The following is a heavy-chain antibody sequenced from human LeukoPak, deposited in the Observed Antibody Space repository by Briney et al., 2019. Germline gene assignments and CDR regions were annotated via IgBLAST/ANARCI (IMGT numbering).Heavy chain of an antibody. D-gene: IGHD2-15*01. Sequence: GGSLRLSCAASGFTFSSYGMSWVRQAPGKGLEWVSYISSSGSTIYYADSVKGRFTISRENAKNSLYLQMNSLRAEDTAVYYCARESPRFSTLRTWGQGTLVTVSS. CDR1: GFTFSSYG. V-gene: IGHV3-48*04. J-gene: IGHJ5*02. CDR3: ARESPRFSTLRT. CDR2: ISSSGSTI.